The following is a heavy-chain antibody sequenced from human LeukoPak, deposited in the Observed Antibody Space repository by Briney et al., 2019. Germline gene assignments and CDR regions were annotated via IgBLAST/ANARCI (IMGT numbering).Heavy chain of an antibody. D-gene: IGHD3-3*01. J-gene: IGHJ4*02. CDR3: TRLGVFGVVSDS. V-gene: IGHV4-39*01. CDR1: GGSISSYY. Sequence: PSETLSLTCTVSGGSISSYYWVWIRQPPGKGLEWIGSIYYSGSTYYNPSLKSRVTIDTSKIQFSLRLSSVTAADTAVYCCTRLGVFGVVSDSWGQGILVTVSS. CDR2: IYYSGST.